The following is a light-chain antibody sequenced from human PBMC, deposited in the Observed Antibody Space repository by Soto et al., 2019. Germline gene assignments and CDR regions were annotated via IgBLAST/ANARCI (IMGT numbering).Light chain of an antibody. CDR3: QQYNKWPLT. J-gene: IGKJ4*01. CDR1: QSVSSN. CDR2: GAS. V-gene: IGKV3-15*01. Sequence: EIVMTQSPATLSVSPGEGATLSCRASQSVSSNLAWYQQKPGQAPWLLIYGASTRATGIPARCSGSGSGTEFTLTISSLQSEDFAVYYCQQYNKWPLTFGGGTKVEIK.